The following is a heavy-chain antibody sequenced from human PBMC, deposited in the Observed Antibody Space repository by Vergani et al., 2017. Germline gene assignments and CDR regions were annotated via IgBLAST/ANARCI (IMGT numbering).Heavy chain of an antibody. CDR1: GGTFISYA. CDR2: ILPIFGTA. V-gene: IGHV1-69*01. J-gene: IGHJ4*02. Sequence: QVQLVQSGAEVKKPGSSVKVSCKASGGTFISYAISWVRQAPGQGLEWMGGILPIFGTANYAQKFQGRVTITADESTSTAYMELSSLRSEDTAVYYCAREQGAYSSGWYGGDYFDYWGQGTLVTVSS. D-gene: IGHD6-19*01. CDR3: AREQGAYSSGWYGGDYFDY.